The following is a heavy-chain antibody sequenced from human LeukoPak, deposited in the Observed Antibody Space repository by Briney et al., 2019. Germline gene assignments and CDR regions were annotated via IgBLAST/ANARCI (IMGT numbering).Heavy chain of an antibody. CDR2: TVGNGGST. J-gene: IGHJ4*02. V-gene: IGHV3-23*01. D-gene: IGHD2/OR15-2a*01. CDR1: GFTFSNYA. CDR3: ARNEYETLDY. Sequence: SGGSLRLSCATSGFTFSNYAMSWVRQAPGKGLEWVSATVGNGGSTYYADSVKGRFTISRDNSKNTLYLQMNSLRAEDTALYYCARNEYETLDYWGQGTLVTVSS.